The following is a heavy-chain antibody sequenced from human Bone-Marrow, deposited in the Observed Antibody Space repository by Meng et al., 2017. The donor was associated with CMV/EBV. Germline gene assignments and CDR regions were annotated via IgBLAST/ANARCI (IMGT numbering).Heavy chain of an antibody. D-gene: IGHD4-11*01. Sequence: GESLKISCAASGFTFSGSAMHWVRQASGKGLEWVGRIRSKANSYATAYAASVKGRFTISRDDSKNTLYLQMNSLRAEDTAVYYCAREEKDYLYYYYGMDVWGQGTTVTVSS. V-gene: IGHV3-73*01. CDR3: AREEKDYLYYYYGMDV. CDR2: IRSKANSYAT. CDR1: GFTFSGSA. J-gene: IGHJ6*02.